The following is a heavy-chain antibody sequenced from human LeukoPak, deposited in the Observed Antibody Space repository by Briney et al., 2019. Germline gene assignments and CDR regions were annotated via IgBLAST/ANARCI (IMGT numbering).Heavy chain of an antibody. V-gene: IGHV1-8*01. CDR1: GYTFTSYD. D-gene: IGHD6-13*01. CDR3: ARVGIRSAAAGRVRGWFDP. CDR2: MNLNSGNT. J-gene: IGHJ5*02. Sequence: ASVKVSCKASGYTFTSYDINWVRQATGQGLEWMGWMNLNSGNTGYAQKFQGRVTMTRNTSISTAYMELSSLRSEDTAVYYCARVGIRSAAAGRVRGWFDPWGQGTLVTVSS.